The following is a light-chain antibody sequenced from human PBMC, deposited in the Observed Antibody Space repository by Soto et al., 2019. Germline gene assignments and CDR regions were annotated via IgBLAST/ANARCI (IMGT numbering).Light chain of an antibody. CDR1: TSGVAYYVL. J-gene: IGLJ2*01. V-gene: IGLV2-23*02. CDR3: CTYAGHVPK. CDR2: EVD. Sequence: QSALTHPASVSGAPGQSITISCAGTTSGVAYYVLVSWYQQHPGRAPKLLIYEVDKQPSGVSVSFFGFKAGAPASLIISGLLPEDEAVYFCCTYAGHVPKFGGGTK.